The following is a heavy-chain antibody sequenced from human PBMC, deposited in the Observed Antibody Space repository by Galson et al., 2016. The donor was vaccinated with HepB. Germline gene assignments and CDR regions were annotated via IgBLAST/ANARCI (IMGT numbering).Heavy chain of an antibody. J-gene: IGHJ4*02. CDR2: IWYDTSNT. D-gene: IGHD3-3*01. CDR1: GFRFNSYG. Sequence: SPRLSCAASGFRFNSYGMHWVRQAPGKGLEWVAVIWYDTSNTYYADSVRGRFSIYRDNSKNTLYLQMNSLRAEDTAIYYCGKDIVWSGYARGVGFWGQGTLVTGSS. V-gene: IGHV3-33*06. CDR3: GKDIVWSGYARGVGF.